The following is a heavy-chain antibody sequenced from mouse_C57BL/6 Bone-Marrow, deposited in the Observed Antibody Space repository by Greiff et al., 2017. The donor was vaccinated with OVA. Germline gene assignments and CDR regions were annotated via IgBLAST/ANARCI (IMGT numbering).Heavy chain of an antibody. V-gene: IGHV5-4*01. CDR2: ISDGGSYT. J-gene: IGHJ3*01. D-gene: IGHD2-3*01. Sequence: EVKLVESGGGLVKPGGSLKLSCAASGFTFSSYAMSWVRQTPEKRLEWVATISDGGSYTYYPDNVKGRFTISRDNAKNNLYLQMSHLKSEDTAMYYCARDGVYEGFPFAYRGQGSLVTVSA. CDR3: ARDGVYEGFPFAY. CDR1: GFTFSSYA.